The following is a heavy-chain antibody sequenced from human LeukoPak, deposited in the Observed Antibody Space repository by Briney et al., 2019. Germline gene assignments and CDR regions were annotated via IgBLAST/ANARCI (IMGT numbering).Heavy chain of an antibody. V-gene: IGHV3-7*01. Sequence: GGSLRLSCAASGFTFTSYWITWVRQAPGKGLEWVAKIKQDGSEIYYVDSVKGRFTISRDNAKNSLYLQMNSLRAEDTAVYYCARCQTGGHDAFDIWGQGTMVTVSS. CDR2: IKQDGSEI. D-gene: IGHD3-10*01. J-gene: IGHJ3*02. CDR1: GFTFTSYW. CDR3: ARCQTGGHDAFDI.